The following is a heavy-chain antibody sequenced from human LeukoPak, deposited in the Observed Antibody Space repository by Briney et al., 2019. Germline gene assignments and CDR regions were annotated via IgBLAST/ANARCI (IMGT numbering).Heavy chain of an antibody. J-gene: IGHJ4*02. D-gene: IGHD1-20*01. V-gene: IGHV3-23*01. CDR3: AKGWARYNWNAFDY. Sequence: PGGSLRLSCAASGFTFSSYAMSWVRQAPGKGLEWVSAISGSGGSTYYADSVKGRFTISRDNSKNTLYLQMNSLRAEDTAVYYCAKGWARYNWNAFDYWGQGTLVTVSP. CDR2: ISGSGGST. CDR1: GFTFSSYA.